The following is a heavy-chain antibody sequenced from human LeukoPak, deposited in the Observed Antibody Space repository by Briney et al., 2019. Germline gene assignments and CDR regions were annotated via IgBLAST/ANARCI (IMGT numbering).Heavy chain of an antibody. V-gene: IGHV3-7*01. J-gene: IGHJ4*02. CDR1: TFTFSNFW. CDR3: ARSRHYYGSGSYGDFDY. D-gene: IGHD3-10*01. Sequence: GSLRLSCAASTFTFSNFWMSWVRQVAGKGLEWVATIKQDVSEKYYVDSVKGRFTISRDNAKNSLYLQMNSLRAEDTAVYYCARSRHYYGSGSYGDFDYWGQGTLVTVSS. CDR2: IKQDVSEK.